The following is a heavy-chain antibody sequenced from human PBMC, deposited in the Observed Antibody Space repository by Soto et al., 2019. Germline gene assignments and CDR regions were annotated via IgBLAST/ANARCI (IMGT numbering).Heavy chain of an antibody. CDR2: IMPILGTT. V-gene: IGHV1-69*11. CDR1: GGTFSNYA. Sequence: QVQLVQSGAEVKKPGSSVKVSCKASGGTFSNYAISWVRQAPGQGLEWMGGIMPILGTTNYAPRFQGRVTITADESTSTAYMELSSLRSEDTAVYYCARVSSSWYKDYFDYWGQGTLVTVSS. D-gene: IGHD6-13*01. CDR3: ARVSSSWYKDYFDY. J-gene: IGHJ4*02.